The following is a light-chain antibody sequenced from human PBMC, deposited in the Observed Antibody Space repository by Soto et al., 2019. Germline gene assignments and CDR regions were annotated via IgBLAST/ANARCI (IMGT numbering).Light chain of an antibody. CDR3: QQYQNSPRT. CDR1: QSAYSSY. CDR2: GAS. V-gene: IGKV3-20*01. J-gene: IGKJ1*01. Sequence: ELVLTQSPGTLSLSPGDRATLSCRSSQSAYSSYLSWYQQKPGQAPRLLIYGASTRATGIPARFSGSGSGTEFTLTISRLEPADFAVYYCQQYQNSPRTFGQGTKVDIK.